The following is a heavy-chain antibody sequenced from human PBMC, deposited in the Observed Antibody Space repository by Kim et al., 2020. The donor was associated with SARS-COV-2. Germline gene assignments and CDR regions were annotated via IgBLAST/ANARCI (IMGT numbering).Heavy chain of an antibody. CDR1: GFIFSVHG. D-gene: IGHD6-19*01. J-gene: IGHJ5*02. CDR2: ITNDGNDK. V-gene: IGHV3-30*18. CDR3: AKLFTSGWYAAP. Sequence: GGSLRLSCAASGFIFSVHGMEWVRQAPGKGLEWVAAITNDGNDKYYVDSVKGRFTISRDNSKNSLYLQLDSLTPEDTAVYYCAKLFTSGWYAAPWGQG.